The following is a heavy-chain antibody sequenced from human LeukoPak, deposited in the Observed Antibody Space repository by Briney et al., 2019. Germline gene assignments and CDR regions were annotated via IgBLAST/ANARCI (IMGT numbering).Heavy chain of an antibody. CDR2: ISGSGGST. CDR1: GFTFSSYA. Sequence: GGSLRLSCAASGFTFSSYAMSWVRQAPGKGLEWVSAISGSGGSTYYADSVKGRFTISRDNSKNTLYLQMNSLRAEDTAVYYCAGYHPRITIFGVVLDAFDIWGQGTMVTVSS. V-gene: IGHV3-23*01. CDR3: AGYHPRITIFGVVLDAFDI. D-gene: IGHD3-3*01. J-gene: IGHJ3*02.